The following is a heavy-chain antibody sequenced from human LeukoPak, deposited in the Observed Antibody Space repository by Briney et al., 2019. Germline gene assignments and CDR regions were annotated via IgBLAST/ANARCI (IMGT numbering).Heavy chain of an antibody. CDR3: ARDLGAGWYYFDY. CDR2: IYYSGST. CDR1: GFTFSNYA. D-gene: IGHD6-13*01. Sequence: GSLRLSCAASGFTFSNYAMSWIRQPPGKGLEWIGYIYYSGSTNYNPSLKSRVTISVDTSKNQFSLKLSSVTAADTAVYYCARDLGAGWYYFDYWGQGTLVTVSS. V-gene: IGHV4-59*01. J-gene: IGHJ4*02.